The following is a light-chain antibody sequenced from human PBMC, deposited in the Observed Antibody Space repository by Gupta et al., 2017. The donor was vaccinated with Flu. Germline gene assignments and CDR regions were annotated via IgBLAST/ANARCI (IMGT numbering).Light chain of an antibody. Sequence: LSLSPGERTAPSCWASQCVSSNIYLAWYQQTPGRAPALLTYGAYYRATGITERFSGRGSGADFTLTISILAPEYVTLYYCHHYGSSPTFGQGTKVEIK. J-gene: IGKJ1*01. V-gene: IGKV3-20*01. CDR1: QCVSSNIY. CDR2: GAY. CDR3: HHYGSSPT.